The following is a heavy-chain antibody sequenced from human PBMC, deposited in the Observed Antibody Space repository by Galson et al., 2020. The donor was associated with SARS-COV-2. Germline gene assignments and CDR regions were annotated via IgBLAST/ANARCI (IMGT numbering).Heavy chain of an antibody. CDR2: VYPSGTT. D-gene: IGHD3-22*01. CDR3: ARQGVNMIVLVTVPGWFFDL. Sequence: SETLSLTCTVSGYSVSTSNYWGWVRQPPGRGLEWIGSVYPSGTTYYNPSLKSRVTISVDTSKNQFSLRLDSVTAADTALYYCARQGVNMIVLVTVPGWFFDLWGRGTLVTVSS. V-gene: IGHV4-38-2*02. J-gene: IGHJ2*01. CDR1: GYSVSTSNY.